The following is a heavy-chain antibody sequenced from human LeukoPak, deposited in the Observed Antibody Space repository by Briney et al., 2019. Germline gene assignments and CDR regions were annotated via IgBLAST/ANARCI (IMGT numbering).Heavy chain of an antibody. CDR2: INWNGGCT. Sequence: PGGSLRLSCAATGFSFKDYSMHWVRQPPGKGLEWVSAINWNGGCTDYADSVKGRFTISRDNSKNTLYLQMNSLRAEDTAVYYCARSPRSIVVVPAAIDYRMDVGGQGTTVTVSS. J-gene: IGHJ6*02. CDR3: ARSPRSIVVVPAAIDYRMDV. V-gene: IGHV3-20*04. D-gene: IGHD2-2*01. CDR1: GFSFKDYS.